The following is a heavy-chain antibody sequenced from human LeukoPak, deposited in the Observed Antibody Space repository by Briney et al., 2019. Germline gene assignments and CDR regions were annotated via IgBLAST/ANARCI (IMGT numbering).Heavy chain of an antibody. D-gene: IGHD3-22*01. J-gene: IGHJ4*02. CDR3: AKSNSFDSVGYYFIAY. V-gene: IGHV3-23*01. CDR2: ISVRGGST. Sequence: GESLSLSCAVSRFTFSKYAVTWVRHAPGEGRVWVAGISVRGGSTNYADSVKGRFTIHRDTSKNTLYLQTNSLRAEDTAVYTCAKSNSFDSVGYYFIAYWGQGTLVTVSS. CDR1: RFTFSKYA.